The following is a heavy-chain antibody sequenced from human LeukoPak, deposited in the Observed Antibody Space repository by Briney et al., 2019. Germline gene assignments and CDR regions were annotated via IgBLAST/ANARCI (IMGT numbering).Heavy chain of an antibody. CDR1: GGSFSGYY. CDR3: ARRPRDYYGSRRNFVY. D-gene: IGHD3-10*01. CDR2: IKHSGST. V-gene: IGHV4-34*01. J-gene: IGHJ4*02. Sequence: SETLSLTCALYGGSFSGYYWSWIRQPPGKWLEGIGEIKHSGSTNYNPSLKSRVTISVDTSKNQFSLKLSSVTAADTAVYYCARRPRDYYGSRRNFVYWGQGTQVTVSP.